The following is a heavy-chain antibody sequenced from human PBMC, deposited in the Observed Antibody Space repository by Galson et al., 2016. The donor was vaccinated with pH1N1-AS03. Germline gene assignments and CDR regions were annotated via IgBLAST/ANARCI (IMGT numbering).Heavy chain of an antibody. CDR1: GFSLSTGGVH. Sequence: PALVKPPQTLTLTCTFSGFSLSTGGVHVAWIRQPPGKALEWLALIFWAGEPRYNPSLGNKLTITKDTSKNQVVLTMTNMDPVDTATYYCARSTHVNEGLDVWGQGTLVTVSS. CDR2: IFWAGEP. V-gene: IGHV2-5*02. J-gene: IGHJ4*02. D-gene: IGHD2-8*01. CDR3: ARSTHVNEGLDV.